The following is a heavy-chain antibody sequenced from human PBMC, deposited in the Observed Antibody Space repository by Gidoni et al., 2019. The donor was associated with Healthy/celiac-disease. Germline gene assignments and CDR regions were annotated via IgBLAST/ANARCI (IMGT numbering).Heavy chain of an antibody. Sequence: EVQLVESAGGLVKPGRSLRLSCTASGFTFGAYAMSWFRQAPGKGLEWVGFIRSKAYGGTTEYAASVKGRFTISRDDSKSSAYLQMNSLKTEDTAVYYCTRDRRVYDSSGYYWSDYFDYWGQGTLVTVSS. J-gene: IGHJ4*02. CDR3: TRDRRVYDSSGYYWSDYFDY. D-gene: IGHD3-22*01. CDR1: GFTFGAYA. CDR2: IRSKAYGGTT. V-gene: IGHV3-49*05.